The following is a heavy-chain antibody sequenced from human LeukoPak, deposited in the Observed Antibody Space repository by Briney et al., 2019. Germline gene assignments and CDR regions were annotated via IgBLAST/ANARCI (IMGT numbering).Heavy chain of an antibody. J-gene: IGHJ4*02. D-gene: IGHD7-27*01. CDR2: IYSGGDT. CDR3: AKDLWGPLDY. Sequence: GGSLRLSCAASGFTVSSNYMSWVRQAPGKGLEWVSIIYSGGDTYYGNSVKGRFTISRDNSKNTLYLQMNSLRAEDTAVYYCAKDLWGPLDYWGQGTLVTVSS. V-gene: IGHV3-53*01. CDR1: GFTVSSNY.